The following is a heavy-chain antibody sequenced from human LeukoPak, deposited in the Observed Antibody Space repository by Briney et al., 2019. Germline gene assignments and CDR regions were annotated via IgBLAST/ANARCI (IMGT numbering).Heavy chain of an antibody. CDR3: AREGCSGGSCYSGGVNWFDP. CDR2: IYYSGST. V-gene: IGHV4-59*12. CDR1: GGSISSYY. Sequence: SETLSLTCTVSGGSISSYYWSWIRQPPGKGLEWIGYIYYSGSTNYNPSLKSRVTISVDTSKNQFSLKLSSVTAADTAVYYCAREGCSGGSCYSGGVNWFDPWGQGTLVTVSS. J-gene: IGHJ5*02. D-gene: IGHD2-15*01.